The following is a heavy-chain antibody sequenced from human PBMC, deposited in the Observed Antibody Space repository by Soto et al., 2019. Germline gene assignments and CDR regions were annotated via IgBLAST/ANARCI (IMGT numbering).Heavy chain of an antibody. CDR1: GGSISSGGYY. CDR2: IYYSGST. V-gene: IGHV4-31*03. Sequence: SETLSLTCTVSGGSISSGGYYWSWIRQHPGKGLEWIGYIYYSGSTYYNPSLKSRVTISVDTSKNQFSLKLSPVTAADTAVYYCARAPDFDWLQIDYWGQGTLVTVSS. D-gene: IGHD3-9*01. CDR3: ARAPDFDWLQIDY. J-gene: IGHJ4*02.